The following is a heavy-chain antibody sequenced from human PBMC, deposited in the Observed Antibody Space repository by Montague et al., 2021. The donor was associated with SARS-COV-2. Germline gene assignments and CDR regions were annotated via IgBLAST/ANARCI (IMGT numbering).Heavy chain of an antibody. Sequence: CAISGDSVSSNSATWNWVRQSPSRGLEWLGRTYYRSKWYNDYAVXXRCRVTINPDASKNQFSLQLNSVTPEDTAIYYCISGREGNYNVMDVWGQGTTVTVSS. CDR2: TYYRSKWYN. CDR3: ISGREGNYNVMDV. V-gene: IGHV6-1*01. D-gene: IGHD1-1*01. CDR1: GDSVSSNSAT. J-gene: IGHJ6*02.